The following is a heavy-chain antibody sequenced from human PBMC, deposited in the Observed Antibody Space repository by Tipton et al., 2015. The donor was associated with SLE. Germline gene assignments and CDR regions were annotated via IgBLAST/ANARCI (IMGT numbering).Heavy chain of an antibody. CDR3: ARDRTYYDSDGYPRPNAFDI. D-gene: IGHD3-22*01. V-gene: IGHV4-59*11. J-gene: IGHJ3*02. Sequence: TLSLTCTVSGGSISGHYWSWIRQSPGKGLEWIGYIYYSGSTNYNPSLKSRVTISVDKSKTRFSLKLNSVTAADTAVYYCARDRTYYDSDGYPRPNAFDIWGQGTVVTVSS. CDR1: GGSISGHY. CDR2: IYYSGST.